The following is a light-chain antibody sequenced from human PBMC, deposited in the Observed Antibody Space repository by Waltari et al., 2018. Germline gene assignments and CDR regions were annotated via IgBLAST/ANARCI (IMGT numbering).Light chain of an antibody. J-gene: IGKJ2*03. Sequence: DIQMTQSPSSLSASVGDRVTITCRASQGITNDLAWYQQKAGETPKLLIYETSSLQSGIPSRFSGSGSGTDFTLTISNLQSEDFATYYCQHYYNTPYSFGQGTKVEIK. V-gene: IGKV1-27*01. CDR3: QHYYNTPYS. CDR2: ETS. CDR1: QGITND.